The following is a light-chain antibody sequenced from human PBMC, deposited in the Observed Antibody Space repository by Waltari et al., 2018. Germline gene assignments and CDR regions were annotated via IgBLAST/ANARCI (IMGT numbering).Light chain of an antibody. V-gene: IGKV3-15*01. CDR2: GAS. CDR3: LQRSNWPLT. CDR1: QSVSSS. Sequence: EILMTQSPATLSLSPGERATLSCRASQSVSSSLAWYQQKPGQAPRLLIYGASSRATGIPDRFSGSGSGTDFTLTISSLEPEDVAVYYCLQRSNWPLTFGGGTKVEIK. J-gene: IGKJ4*01.